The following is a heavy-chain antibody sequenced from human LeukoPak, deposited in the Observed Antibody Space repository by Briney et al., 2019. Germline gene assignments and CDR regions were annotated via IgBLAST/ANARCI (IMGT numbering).Heavy chain of an antibody. CDR2: IYYSGST. CDR3: ARELDAFDI. V-gene: IGHV4-59*01. CDR1: GGSISSYY. Sequence: SETLSLTCTVSGGSISSYYWSWIRQPPGKGLEWIGYIYYSGSTNYNPSLKSRVTISVDTSKNQSSLKLSSVTAADTAVYYCARELDAFDIWGQGTMVTVSS. J-gene: IGHJ3*02.